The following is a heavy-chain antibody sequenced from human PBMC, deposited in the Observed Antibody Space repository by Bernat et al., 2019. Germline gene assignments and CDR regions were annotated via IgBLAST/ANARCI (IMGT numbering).Heavy chain of an antibody. V-gene: IGHV3-74*01. J-gene: IGHJ4*02. CDR2: INIDGSIT. D-gene: IGHD3-22*01. CDR3: AKGTTSGYYYPFDC. CDR1: GFTFSSSW. Sequence: EVQLVESGGGLVQPGGSLRLSCVASGFTFSSSWMHWVRQAPGKGLVWVSRINIDGSITSYADSVKGRLTISRDNAKNTVYLQMNSLRAEDTAVYYCAKGTTSGYYYPFDCWGQGTLVTVSS.